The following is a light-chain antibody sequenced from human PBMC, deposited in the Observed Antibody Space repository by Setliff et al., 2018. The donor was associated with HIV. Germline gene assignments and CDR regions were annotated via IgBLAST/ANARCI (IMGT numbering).Light chain of an antibody. J-gene: IGLJ1*01. CDR1: TSDIGGYDY. CDR2: EIS. Sequence: QSALAQPASVSGSPGQSITISCTGTTSDIGGYDYVSWFQQHPGKAPKLIIYEISNRPSGVSSRFSGSKSANTASLIITGLQTEDEADYYCSSYTSTSTLYVFGTGTKV. CDR3: SSYTSTSTLYV. V-gene: IGLV2-14*01.